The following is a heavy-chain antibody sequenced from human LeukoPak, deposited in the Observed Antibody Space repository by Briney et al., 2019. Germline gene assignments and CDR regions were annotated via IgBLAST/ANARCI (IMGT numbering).Heavy chain of an antibody. CDR3: AIMHGYYDGSGYWVQ. V-gene: IGHV3-23*01. CDR1: GFTFGSYG. D-gene: IGHD3-22*01. CDR2: ITPNADRT. Sequence: TGGSLRLSFAASGFTFGSYGMSWVRQAPGKGLEWVSFITPNADRTSYADSVEGRFTISRDNPRSTLYMQMNSLRDEDTAVYYCAIMHGYYDGSGYWVQWGQGTLVTVSS. J-gene: IGHJ1*01.